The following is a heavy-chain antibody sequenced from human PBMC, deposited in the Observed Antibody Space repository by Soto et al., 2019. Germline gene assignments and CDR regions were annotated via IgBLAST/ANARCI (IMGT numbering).Heavy chain of an antibody. CDR3: ARGFSSSWYVVY. CDR2: TNGDGSST. D-gene: IGHD6-13*01. J-gene: IGHJ4*02. V-gene: IGHV3-74*01. CDR1: GFTFSVYW. Sequence: PGGSLRLSCAASGFTFSVYWTHWVRQAPGKGLVWVSRTNGDGSSTNYADSVKGRFTISRDNAKHTLYLQMNSLRAEDTAVYYCARGFSSSWYVVYWGQGTLVTVSS.